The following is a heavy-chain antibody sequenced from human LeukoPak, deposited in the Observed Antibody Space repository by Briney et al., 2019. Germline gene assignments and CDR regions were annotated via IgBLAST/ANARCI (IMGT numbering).Heavy chain of an antibody. CDR3: AKVGTQYYFDY. J-gene: IGHJ4*02. V-gene: IGHV3-23*01. D-gene: IGHD4-23*01. CDR1: GFTFSTYG. Sequence: GGSLRLSCAASGFTFSTYGMHWVRQAPGKGLEWVSAISGSGGSTYYADSVKGRFTISRDNSKNTLYLQMNSLRAEDTAVYYCAKVGTQYYFDYWGQGTLVTVSS. CDR2: ISGSGGST.